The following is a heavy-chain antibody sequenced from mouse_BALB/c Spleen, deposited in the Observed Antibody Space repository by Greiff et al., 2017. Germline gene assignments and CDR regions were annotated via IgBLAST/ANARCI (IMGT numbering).Heavy chain of an antibody. J-gene: IGHJ4*01. D-gene: IGHD1-2*01. V-gene: IGHV5-17*02. CDR3: ARITTATLSAMDY. CDR1: GFTFSSFG. Sequence: EVQGVESGGGLVQPGGSRKLSCAASGFTFSSFGMHWVRQAPEKGLEWVAYISSGSSTIYYADTVKGRFTISRDNPKNTLFLQMTSLRSEDTAMYYCARITTATLSAMDYWGQGTSVTVSS. CDR2: ISSGSSTI.